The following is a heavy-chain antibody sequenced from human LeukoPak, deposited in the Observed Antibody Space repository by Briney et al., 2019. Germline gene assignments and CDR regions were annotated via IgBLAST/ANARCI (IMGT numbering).Heavy chain of an antibody. J-gene: IGHJ4*02. D-gene: IGHD1-26*01. CDR2: ISADGART. V-gene: IGHV3-23*01. CDR1: GFIFSNYA. CDR3: TKRVKYGGTWDHFAD. Sequence: GGPLRLSCAASGFIFSNYAMSWVRQTPAKGLEWVSAISADGARTYYADSVKGRFTISRDNSKSTLILQMNSLRVEDTALYYCTKRVKYGGTWDHFADWGQGTLVTVSS.